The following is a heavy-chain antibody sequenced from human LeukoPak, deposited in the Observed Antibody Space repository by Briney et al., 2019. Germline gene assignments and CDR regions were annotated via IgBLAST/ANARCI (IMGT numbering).Heavy chain of an antibody. CDR1: GFTFDDYG. CDR2: INRNGGST. J-gene: IGHJ4*02. D-gene: IGHD3-10*01. CDR3: VRGFRGGPFDY. V-gene: IGHV3-20*04. Sequence: GGSLRLSCAASGFTFDDYGMRWVRQAPGKGLEWVSGINRNGGSTGYADSVKGRFTISRDNAKNSLYLQMNSLRAEDTALYYCVRGFRGGPFDYWGQGTLVTVSS.